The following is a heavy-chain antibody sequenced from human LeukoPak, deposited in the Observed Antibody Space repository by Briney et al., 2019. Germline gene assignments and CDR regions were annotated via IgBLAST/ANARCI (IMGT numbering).Heavy chain of an antibody. Sequence: SETLSLTCAVYGGSFSGYYWSWIRQPPGKGLEWIGEINHSGSTNYNPSLKSRVTISVDTSKNQFSLKLSSVTAADTAVYYCARRTALGHYYMDVWGKGTTVTVSS. CDR1: GGSFSGYY. J-gene: IGHJ6*03. CDR2: INHSGST. V-gene: IGHV4-34*01. CDR3: ARRTALGHYYMDV. D-gene: IGHD1/OR15-1a*01.